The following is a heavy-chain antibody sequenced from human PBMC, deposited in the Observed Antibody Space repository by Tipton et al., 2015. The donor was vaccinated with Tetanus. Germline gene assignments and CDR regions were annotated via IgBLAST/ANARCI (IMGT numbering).Heavy chain of an antibody. CDR2: IYYTAHT. CDR3: ARVGAWAIPRDAVKRGSFWYFDL. D-gene: IGHD3-16*01. Sequence: TLSLTCTVSGASINAGGYLWTWVRQHTGKGLEWIGNIYYTAHTSYTPSLNSRVSISVDTSKNQFPLSLTSATAADTAVYYCARVGAWAIPRDAVKRGSFWYFDLWGRGSLVTVSS. J-gene: IGHJ2*01. V-gene: IGHV4-31*03. CDR1: GASINAGGYL.